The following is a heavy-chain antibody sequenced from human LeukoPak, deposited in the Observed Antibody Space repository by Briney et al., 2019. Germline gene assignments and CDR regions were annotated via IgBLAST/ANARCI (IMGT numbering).Heavy chain of an antibody. Sequence: GGSLRLSCAASGFTFSSYSMNWVRQAPGKGLEWVSSISSSSSYIYYADSVKGRFTISRDNAKSSLYLQMNSLRAEDTAVYYCATPGAAARDYWGQGTLVTVSS. D-gene: IGHD6-13*01. CDR3: ATPGAAARDY. CDR2: ISSSSSYI. V-gene: IGHV3-21*01. CDR1: GFTFSSYS. J-gene: IGHJ4*02.